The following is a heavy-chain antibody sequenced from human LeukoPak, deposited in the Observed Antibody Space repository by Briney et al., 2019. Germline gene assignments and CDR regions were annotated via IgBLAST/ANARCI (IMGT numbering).Heavy chain of an antibody. J-gene: IGHJ3*01. CDR2: IISNGGST. CDR1: GFTFSSYA. V-gene: IGHV3-64*01. D-gene: IGHD6-13*01. Sequence: GGSLRLSCAASGFTFSSYAMHWVRQAPGKGQEYVSGIISNGGSTYYANSVKGRFTMSRDNSKNTLYLQMGSLRAEDMAVYYCARGSSSWYYDAFHFWGQGTMVTVSS. CDR3: ARGSSSWYYDAFHF.